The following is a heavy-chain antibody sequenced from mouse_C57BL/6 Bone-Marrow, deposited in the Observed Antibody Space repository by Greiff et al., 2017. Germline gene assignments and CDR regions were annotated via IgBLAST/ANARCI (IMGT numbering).Heavy chain of an antibody. J-gene: IGHJ4*01. D-gene: IGHD2-5*01. CDR1: GYSITSGYY. Sequence: EVKLQESGPGLVKPSQSLSLTCSVTGYSITSGYYWNWIRQFPGNKLEWMGYISYDGSNNYNPSLKNRISITRDTSKNQFFLKLNSVTTEDTATYYCARDSNYLYYAMDYWGQGTSVTVSS. CDR3: ARDSNYLYYAMDY. CDR2: ISYDGSN. V-gene: IGHV3-6*01.